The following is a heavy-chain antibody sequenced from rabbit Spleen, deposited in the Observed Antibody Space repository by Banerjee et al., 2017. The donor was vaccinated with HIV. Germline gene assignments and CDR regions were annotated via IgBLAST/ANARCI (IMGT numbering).Heavy chain of an antibody. CDR3: VRWWGL. CDR1: GFSFSSSYY. CDR2: IYAGSSGST. V-gene: IGHV1S45*01. Sequence: QEQLEESGGDLVKPGASLTLTCTASGFSFSSSYYMCWVRQAPGKGLEWIACIYAGSSGSTYYASWAKGRFTISKTSSTTVTLQMTSLTVADTATYFCVRWWGLWGQGTLVTVS. D-gene: IGHD2-1*01. J-gene: IGHJ6*01.